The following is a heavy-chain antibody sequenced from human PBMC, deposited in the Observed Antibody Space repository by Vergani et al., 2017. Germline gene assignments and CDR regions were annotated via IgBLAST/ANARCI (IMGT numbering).Heavy chain of an antibody. J-gene: IGHJ5*02. CDR1: GFNFPSFT. Sequence: EAYLVQSGGGLVTPGGSLRLSCAASGFNFPSFTMNWVRQAPGRGLEWISSIKFPPGEIFYADSVKGRFSISGDNVKKVLFHQMENLRAADTGVYFCARDITASVNSPPRPDWFDPWGQGSLVTVSS. D-gene: IGHD6-6*01. V-gene: IGHV3-21*01. CDR2: IKFPPGEI. CDR3: ARDITASVNSPPRPDWFDP.